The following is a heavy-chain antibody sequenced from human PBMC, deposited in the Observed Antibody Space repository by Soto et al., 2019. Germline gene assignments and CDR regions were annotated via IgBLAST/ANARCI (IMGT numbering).Heavy chain of an antibody. D-gene: IGHD4-17*01. CDR1: GFTFSNYH. V-gene: IGHV3-21*01. CDR2: ISYTSSHI. J-gene: IGHJ4*02. Sequence: EVQLVESGGGLVKPGGSLRLSCATSGFTFSNYHMNWLRQAPGKGLEGVSFISYTSSHIYYADSVMGRFTISRDNAKNSVYLQMNSLRAEDTAFYYCVRRNADYPLDYWGQGTLVIVSS. CDR3: VRRNADYPLDY.